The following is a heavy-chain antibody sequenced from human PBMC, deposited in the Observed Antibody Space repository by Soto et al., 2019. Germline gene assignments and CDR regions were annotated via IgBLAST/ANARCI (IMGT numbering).Heavy chain of an antibody. D-gene: IGHD6-13*01. CDR3: ARETSVAAADY. CDR2: ISAYNGNT. CDR1: GYTFTSYG. V-gene: IGHV1-18*01. Sequence: QVQLVQSGAEVKKPGASVKVSCKASGYTFTSYGISWVRQAPGQGLEWMGWISAYNGNTNYAQKLQGRVTMTTDTSTSTEYMELRSLSSEDTAVYYCARETSVAAADYWGQGTLVTVSS. J-gene: IGHJ4*02.